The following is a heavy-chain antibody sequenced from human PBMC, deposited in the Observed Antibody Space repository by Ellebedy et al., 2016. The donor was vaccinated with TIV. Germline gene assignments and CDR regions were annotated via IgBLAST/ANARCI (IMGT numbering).Heavy chain of an antibody. Sequence: GESLKISXGASGFTFSTFNMHWVRQAPGKGLEWVANIKQDGSEKYYVDSVKGRFTISRDNAKNSLYLQMNSLRAEDTAVYYCAGPFVATIYYWGQGTLVTVSS. CDR2: IKQDGSEK. CDR3: AGPFVATIYY. CDR1: GFTFSTFN. D-gene: IGHD5-12*01. V-gene: IGHV3-7*01. J-gene: IGHJ4*02.